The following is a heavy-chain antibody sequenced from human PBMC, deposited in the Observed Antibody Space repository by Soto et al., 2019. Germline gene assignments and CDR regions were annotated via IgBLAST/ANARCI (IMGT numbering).Heavy chain of an antibody. CDR1: GFTFSSYG. J-gene: IGHJ6*02. CDR3: AKGLYGMDV. V-gene: IGHV3-30*18. Sequence: QVQLVESGGGVVQPGRSLRLSCAASGFTFSSYGMHWVRQAPGKGLEWVAVISYDGSNKCYADSVKGRFTISRDNSKNTLYLQMNSLRAEDTAVYYCAKGLYGMDVWGQGTTVTVSS. CDR2: ISYDGSNK.